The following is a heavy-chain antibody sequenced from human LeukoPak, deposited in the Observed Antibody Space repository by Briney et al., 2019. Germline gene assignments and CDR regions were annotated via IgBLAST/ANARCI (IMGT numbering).Heavy chain of an antibody. CDR3: ARGLRITMVRGVITPSNCFDY. CDR2: INHSGST. CDR1: GGSISSYY. J-gene: IGHJ4*02. D-gene: IGHD3-10*01. V-gene: IGHV4-34*01. Sequence: SETLSLTCTVSGGSISSYYWSWIRQPPGKGLEWIGEINHSGSTNYNPSLKSRVTISVDTSKNQFSLKLSSVTAADTAVYYCARGLRITMVRGVITPSNCFDYWGQGTLVTVSS.